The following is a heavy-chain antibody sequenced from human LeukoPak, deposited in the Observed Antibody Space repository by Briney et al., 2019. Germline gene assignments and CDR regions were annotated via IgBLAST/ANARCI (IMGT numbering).Heavy chain of an antibody. J-gene: IGHJ4*02. D-gene: IGHD1-26*01. CDR3: ARPYSGSYTGDY. CDR2: ISYDGSNK. V-gene: IGHV3-30*01. Sequence: GGSLRLSCAASGFTFSSYAMHWVRQAPGKGLEWVAVISYDGSNKYYADSVKGRFTISRDSSKNTLYLQMNSLRAEDTAVYYCARPYSGSYTGDYWGQGTLVTVSS. CDR1: GFTFSSYA.